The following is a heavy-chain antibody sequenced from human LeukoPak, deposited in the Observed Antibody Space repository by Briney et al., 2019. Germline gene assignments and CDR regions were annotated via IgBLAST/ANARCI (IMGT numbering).Heavy chain of an antibody. D-gene: IGHD1-1*01. CDR3: ARSVTTRPDSFDV. J-gene: IGHJ3*01. Sequence: GESLKISCKGSGYSSTSYWIGWVRQMPGKGLEWMGITYPGDSDTRYSPSFQGQVTISADKSTSTSYLQWSRLRASDTAMYYCARSVTTRPDSFDVWGLGTLVTVTS. CDR2: TYPGDSDT. V-gene: IGHV5-51*01. CDR1: GYSSTSYW.